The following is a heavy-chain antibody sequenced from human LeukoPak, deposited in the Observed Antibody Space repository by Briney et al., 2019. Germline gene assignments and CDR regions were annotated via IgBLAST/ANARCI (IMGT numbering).Heavy chain of an antibody. CDR1: GGSISSSSYY. V-gene: IGHV4-39*07. Sequence: SETLSLTCTVSGGSISSSSYYWGWIRQPPGKGLEWIGSIYYSGSTNYNPSLKSRVTISVDTSKNQFSLKLSSVTAADTAVYYCARGLGRQLWLRFRLGYYFDYWGQGTLVTVSS. CDR2: IYYSGST. D-gene: IGHD5-18*01. CDR3: ARGLGRQLWLRFRLGYYFDY. J-gene: IGHJ4*02.